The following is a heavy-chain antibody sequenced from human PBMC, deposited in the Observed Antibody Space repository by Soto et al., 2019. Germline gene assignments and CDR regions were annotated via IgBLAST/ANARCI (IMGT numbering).Heavy chain of an antibody. J-gene: IGHJ1*01. CDR3: ACRVTRPRGFFHR. V-gene: IGHV4-31*03. CDR1: GVSISTGDCY. CDR2: IYNSGSP. Sequence: QVQLQESGPGLVKPSQTLSLTCNVSGVSISTGDCYWSWIRQHPGKGLAWIGYIYNSGSPYYTPSVRGRVTISVDTSKNQFSLRLSSVTAADTAVYFCACRVTRPRGFFHRWGQGTLVTVSS. D-gene: IGHD2-21*02.